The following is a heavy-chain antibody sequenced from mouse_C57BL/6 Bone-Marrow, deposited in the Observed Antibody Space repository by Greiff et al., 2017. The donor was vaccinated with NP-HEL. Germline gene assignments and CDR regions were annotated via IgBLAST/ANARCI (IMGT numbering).Heavy chain of an antibody. CDR1: GYTFTSYW. D-gene: IGHD2-2*01. V-gene: IGHV1-64*01. J-gene: IGHJ4*01. CDR3: ARAGYGAMDY. Sequence: VQLQQSGAELVKPGASVKLSCKASGYTFTSYWMHWVKQRPGQGLEWIGMIHPNSGSTNYNEKFKSKATLTVDKSSSTAYMQLSSLTSEDSAVYYCARAGYGAMDYWGQGTLVTVSS. CDR2: IHPNSGST.